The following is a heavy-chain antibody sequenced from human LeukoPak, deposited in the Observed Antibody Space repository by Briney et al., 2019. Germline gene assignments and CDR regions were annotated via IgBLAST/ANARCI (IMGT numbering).Heavy chain of an antibody. Sequence: GASVKVSCKASGYTFSSSDINWVRQATGQGLEWMGWMNPNSGNTYYAQRFQGRVTMTRDTSISTAYMEVGSLRSEDTAVYYCARGNIAVPGTPYYFEYWGQGTLVTVSS. CDR1: GYTFSSSD. D-gene: IGHD6-19*01. CDR2: MNPNSGNT. V-gene: IGHV1-8*01. J-gene: IGHJ4*02. CDR3: ARGNIAVPGTPYYFEY.